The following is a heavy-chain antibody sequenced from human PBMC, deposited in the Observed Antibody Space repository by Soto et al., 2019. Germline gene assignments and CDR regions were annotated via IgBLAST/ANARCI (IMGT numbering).Heavy chain of an antibody. CDR1: GYTFTSYY. Sequence: AAVKVSCKASGYTFTSYYMHWVRQAPGQGLEWMGIINPSGGSTSYAQKFQGRVTMTRDTSTSTVYMELSSLRSEDTAVYYCARDVTSSSSGSYGMDVWGQGTTVTVSS. D-gene: IGHD6-6*01. CDR2: INPSGGST. J-gene: IGHJ6*02. CDR3: ARDVTSSSSGSYGMDV. V-gene: IGHV1-46*01.